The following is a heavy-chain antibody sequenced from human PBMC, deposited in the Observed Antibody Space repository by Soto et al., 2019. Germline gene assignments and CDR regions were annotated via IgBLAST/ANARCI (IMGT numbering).Heavy chain of an antibody. CDR1: GGSVSSGNYF. V-gene: IGHV4-61*01. CDR3: AILTKPTAVTTAFRGGYGLDV. Sequence: PSETLSLTCTVSGGSVSSGNYFWSWIRQPPGKGLEWIGYIHSSGSTNSNPSLKSRVTISVDTSRNQFSLKLTSVTAADTAVYYCAILTKPTAVTTAFRGGYGLDVWGQGTTVTVSS. CDR2: IHSSGST. D-gene: IGHD4-17*01. J-gene: IGHJ6*02.